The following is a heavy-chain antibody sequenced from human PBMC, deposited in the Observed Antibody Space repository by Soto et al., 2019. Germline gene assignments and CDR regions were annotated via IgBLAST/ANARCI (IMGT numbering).Heavy chain of an antibody. Sequence: EVQLVESGGGLVQPGGSLRLSCAASGVTVSSTYMSWVRQAPGKGLEWVSVIYSGGSSYYADSVKGRFTISRHNSKNTLYLQMNTLRVEDTAVYYSARTLGTGTYDYWGQGTLVTVSP. CDR1: GVTVSSTY. D-gene: IGHD1-1*01. CDR2: IYSGGSS. CDR3: ARTLGTGTYDY. J-gene: IGHJ4*02. V-gene: IGHV3-53*04.